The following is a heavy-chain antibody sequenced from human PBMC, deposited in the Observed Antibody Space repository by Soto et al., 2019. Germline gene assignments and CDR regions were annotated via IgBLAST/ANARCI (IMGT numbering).Heavy chain of an antibody. Sequence: GGSLRLSCAASGFTFSSYWMHWVRQAPGKGLVWVSRFNSDGSSTSYADSVKGRFTISRDNAKNTLYLQMNSLRAEDTAVYYCARDQWKYYDSSGLKWDDAFDIWGQGTMVTVSS. D-gene: IGHD3-22*01. CDR1: GFTFSSYW. CDR2: FNSDGSST. J-gene: IGHJ3*02. CDR3: ARDQWKYYDSSGLKWDDAFDI. V-gene: IGHV3-74*01.